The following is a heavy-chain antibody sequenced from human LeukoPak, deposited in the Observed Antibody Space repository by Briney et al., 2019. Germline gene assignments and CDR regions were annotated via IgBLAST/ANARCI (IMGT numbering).Heavy chain of an antibody. CDR3: AKGRPEGGYSYDPDY. J-gene: IGHJ4*02. Sequence: GGSLRLSCAASGFTFSSYGMHWVRQAPGNGLEWVAVISYDGSNKYYADSVKGRFTISRDNSKNTLYLQMNSLRAEDTAVYYCAKGRPEGGYSYDPDYWGQGTLVTVSS. CDR1: GFTFSSYG. V-gene: IGHV3-30*18. D-gene: IGHD5-18*01. CDR2: ISYDGSNK.